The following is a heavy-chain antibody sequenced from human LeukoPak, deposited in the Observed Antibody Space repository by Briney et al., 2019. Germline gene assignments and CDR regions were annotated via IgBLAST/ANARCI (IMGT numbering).Heavy chain of an antibody. CDR3: ARGVRLVSYYYYYLDV. CDR2: ISAYNGNT. D-gene: IGHD1-1*01. Sequence: ASVKVSCKASGYTFNSYGISWVRPAPGQGLNGMGWISAYNGNTNYAQKLQGRVTMTTDTSTSTAYMELRSLRSDDTAVYYCARGVRLVSYYYYYLDVWGKGTTVTVSS. V-gene: IGHV1-18*01. J-gene: IGHJ6*03. CDR1: GYTFNSYG.